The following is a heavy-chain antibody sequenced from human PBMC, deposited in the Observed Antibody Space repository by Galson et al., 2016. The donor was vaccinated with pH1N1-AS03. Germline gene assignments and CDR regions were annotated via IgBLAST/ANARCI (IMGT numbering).Heavy chain of an antibody. J-gene: IGHJ4*02. D-gene: IGHD6-13*01. CDR3: ARGNPFLGSSWYEDS. CDR1: GGSLTDYQ. CDR2: ISHSGIT. Sequence: SETLSLTCTVSGGSLTDYQWSWIRQSPGKGLEWIGEISHSGITDYNPSLKSRVSISVDTSKDQFSLNLSSMTAADAAVYYCARGNPFLGSSWYEDSWGQGTLVILSS. V-gene: IGHV4-34*01.